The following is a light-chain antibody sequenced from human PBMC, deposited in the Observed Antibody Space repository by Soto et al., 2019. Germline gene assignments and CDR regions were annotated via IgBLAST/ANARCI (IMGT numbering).Light chain of an antibody. CDR1: QSLLHSNGHTF. V-gene: IGKV2-28*01. CDR3: MQALQTPYT. J-gene: IGKJ2*01. CDR2: WGS. Sequence: DIVMTQSPLFLPVTPGEPASISCRSSQSLLHSNGHTFFDWYLQKPGQSPQLLIYWGSNRASGVPDRFSGSESGTDFTLKISRVEAEGVGVYYCMQALQTPYTFGQGTKVDIK.